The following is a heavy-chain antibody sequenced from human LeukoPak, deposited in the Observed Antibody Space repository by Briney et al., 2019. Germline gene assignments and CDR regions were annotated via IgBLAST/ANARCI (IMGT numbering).Heavy chain of an antibody. Sequence: GASVKVSCKASGYTSTGYYMHWVRQAPGQGLEWMGWINPNSGGTNFAQKFQGWVTMTRDTSISTAYMELSRLRSDDTAVYYCARGGSSSWYLTDAYFDYWGRGTLVTVSS. D-gene: IGHD6-13*01. CDR1: GYTSTGYY. CDR3: ARGGSSSWYLTDAYFDY. J-gene: IGHJ4*02. CDR2: INPNSGGT. V-gene: IGHV1-2*04.